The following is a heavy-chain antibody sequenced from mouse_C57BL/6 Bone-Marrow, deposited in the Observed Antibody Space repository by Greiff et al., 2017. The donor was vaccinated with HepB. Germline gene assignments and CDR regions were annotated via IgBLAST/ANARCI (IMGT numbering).Heavy chain of an antibody. CDR2: IYAGGGYT. V-gene: IGHV1-63*01. CDR3: ARGGFYYFDY. CDR1: GYTFTNYW. J-gene: IGHJ2*01. Sequence: QVQLQQSGAELVRPGTSVKMSCKASGYTFTNYWIGWAKQRPGHGLEWIGDIYAGGGYTNYNEKFKGKATLTADKSSSTAYMQVSSLTSEDSAIYYCARGGFYYFDYWGQGTTLTVSS. D-gene: IGHD3-2*02.